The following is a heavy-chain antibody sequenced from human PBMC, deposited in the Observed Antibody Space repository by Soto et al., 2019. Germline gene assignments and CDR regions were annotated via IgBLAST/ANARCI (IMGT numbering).Heavy chain of an antibody. Sequence: QVQLVQSGAEVKKPGASVKVSCKASGYTFGTYVISWVRQAPGQGLEWVGWINTYNGNTHYAQRLQGRVTMTTDTSRSTAYMELRSLRYDDTAVYYCARGGGSYDSWGQGTLVTVSS. D-gene: IGHD3-10*01. V-gene: IGHV1-18*01. CDR3: ARGGGSYDS. CDR1: GYTFGTYV. CDR2: INTYNGNT. J-gene: IGHJ5*01.